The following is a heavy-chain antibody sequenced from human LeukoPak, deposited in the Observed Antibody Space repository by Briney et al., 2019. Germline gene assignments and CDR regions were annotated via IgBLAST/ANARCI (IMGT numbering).Heavy chain of an antibody. V-gene: IGHV4-4*07. D-gene: IGHD1-26*01. Sequence: SETLSLTCTVSGGSISSYYWSWIRQPAGKGLEWIGHMYTSGITNYNPSLKSRVTMSVDTSKNQFSLKLSSVTAADTAVYYCARAPYSGSSFDYWGQGTLVTVSS. CDR1: GGSISSYY. CDR3: ARAPYSGSSFDY. J-gene: IGHJ4*02. CDR2: MYTSGIT.